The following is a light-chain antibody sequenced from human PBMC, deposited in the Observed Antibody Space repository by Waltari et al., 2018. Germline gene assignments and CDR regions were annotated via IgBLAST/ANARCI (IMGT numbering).Light chain of an antibody. CDR3: MQALKNPWT. V-gene: IGKV2-29*02. CDR2: RVS. CDR1: QSLLHSNGNTY. J-gene: IGKJ1*01. Sequence: DIVMTQTPLSLPVTPGEPASISCRSSQSLLHSNGNTYLSWYLQKPGQPPRLLIYRVSNRFSGVPDRFSGSGSGTDFTLKISWVEAEDVGVYYCMQALKNPWTFGQGTKVEIK.